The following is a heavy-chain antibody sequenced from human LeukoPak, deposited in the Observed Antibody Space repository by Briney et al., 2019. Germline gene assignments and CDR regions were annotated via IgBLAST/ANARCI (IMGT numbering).Heavy chain of an antibody. Sequence: ASVKVSCKASGYTFTRYDISWVRQAPGQGLEWMGWMSVKNGNRNYAQKFQGRVTMTTDTTTSTAYMELRSLTSDDTAVYYCARDPGAAVYDYWGQGTLVAVSS. D-gene: IGHD6-13*01. CDR2: MSVKNGNR. CDR3: ARDPGAAVYDY. V-gene: IGHV1-18*01. J-gene: IGHJ4*02. CDR1: GYTFTRYD.